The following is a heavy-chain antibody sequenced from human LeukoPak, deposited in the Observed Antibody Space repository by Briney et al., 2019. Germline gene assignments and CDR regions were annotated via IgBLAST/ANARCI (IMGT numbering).Heavy chain of an antibody. CDR2: ISYDGSNK. CDR1: GFTFSSYA. D-gene: IGHD2-2*01. Sequence: GGSLRLSCAASGFTFSSYAMHWVRQAPGKGLEWVAVISYDGSNKYYADSVKGRFTISRDNSKNTLYLQMNSLRAEDTAVYYCARDSVVYCSSTSCLCYFDYWGQGTLVTVSS. V-gene: IGHV3-30-3*01. CDR3: ARDSVVYCSSTSCLCYFDY. J-gene: IGHJ4*02.